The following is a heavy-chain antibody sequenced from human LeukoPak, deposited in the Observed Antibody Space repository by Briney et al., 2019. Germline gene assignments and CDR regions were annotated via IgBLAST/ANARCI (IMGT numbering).Heavy chain of an antibody. CDR1: GFSFNTYG. Sequence: PGGSLRLSCVASGFSFNTYGMHWVRQAPGKGLEWVGVIWYDESNIYYGDSVKGRFTISRDNSKKTLYLQMNSLRAEDTAVYYCAKSFLEFEAYAYYMDVWGKGTTVTVSS. CDR3: AKSFLEFEAYAYYMDV. D-gene: IGHD1-1*01. J-gene: IGHJ6*03. V-gene: IGHV3-33*06. CDR2: IWYDESNI.